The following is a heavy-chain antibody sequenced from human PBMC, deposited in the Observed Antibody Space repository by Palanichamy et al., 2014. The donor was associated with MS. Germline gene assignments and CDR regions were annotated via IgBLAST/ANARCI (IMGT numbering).Heavy chain of an antibody. CDR2: IYSGGST. D-gene: IGHD4-17*01. Sequence: EVQLVESGGGLIQPGGSLRLSCAASGFTVSSNYMSWVARLQEGAGWVSVIYSGGSTYYADSVKGRFTISRDNSKNTLYLQMNSLRAEDTAVYYCARDLLGTVTEDYWGQGTLVTVSS. CDR1: GFTVSSNY. CDR3: ARDLLGTVTEDY. J-gene: IGHJ4*02. V-gene: IGHV3-53*01.